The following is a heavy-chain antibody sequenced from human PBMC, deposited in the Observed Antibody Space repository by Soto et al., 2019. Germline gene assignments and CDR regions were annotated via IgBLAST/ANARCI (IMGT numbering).Heavy chain of an antibody. V-gene: IGHV4-39*01. CDR2: IYYSGTS. J-gene: IGHJ5*02. D-gene: IGHD2-2*01. CDR1: GGSISDDTYY. CDR3: AILHCTSPGCVPLDP. Sequence: SETLSLTCTVSGGSISDDTYYWGWIRQPPGKGLEWIGSIYYSGTSSYNPSLESRVTMSVDTSKKQLSLRLRSVTATDTAVYYCAILHCTSPGCVPLDPRAHRTPVTGSS.